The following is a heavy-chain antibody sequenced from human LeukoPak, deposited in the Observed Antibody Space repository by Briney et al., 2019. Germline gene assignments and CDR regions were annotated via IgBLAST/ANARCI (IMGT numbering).Heavy chain of an antibody. V-gene: IGHV4-38-2*02. CDR1: GYSISSGYY. CDR3: AREVVLGYSYGYDAFDI. CDR2: INHSGST. J-gene: IGHJ3*02. Sequence: SSETLSLTCTVSGYSISSGYYWGWIRQPPGKGLEWIGSINHSGSTYFNPSLKSRVTISVDTSRNQFSLKLSSVTAADTAVYYCAREVVLGYSYGYDAFDIWGQGTMVTVSS. D-gene: IGHD5-18*01.